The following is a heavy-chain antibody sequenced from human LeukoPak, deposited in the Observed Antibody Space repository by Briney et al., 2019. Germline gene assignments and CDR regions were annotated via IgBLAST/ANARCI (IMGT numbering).Heavy chain of an antibody. J-gene: IGHJ5*02. V-gene: IGHV1-2*02. Sequence: ASVKVSCKASGYTFTGYYMHWVRQAPGQGLEWMGWINPNSGGTNYAQKFQGRVTMTRDTSISTAYMELSRLRSDDTAVYYCATAPGRGYYFAWFDPRGQGTLVTVSS. CDR3: ATAPGRGYYFAWFDP. D-gene: IGHD3-22*01. CDR1: GYTFTGYY. CDR2: INPNSGGT.